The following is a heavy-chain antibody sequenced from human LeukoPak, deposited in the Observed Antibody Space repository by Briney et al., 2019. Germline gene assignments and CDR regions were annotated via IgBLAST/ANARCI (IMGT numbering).Heavy chain of an antibody. CDR2: INVDGSEK. CDR1: GFSLSNHW. Sequence: GGSLRLSCAASGFSLSNHWVTWVRQAPGKGPEWVAHINVDGSEKDFLDSVRGRFTISRDNSKNSVYLQMNTLRVEDTAVYHCARGRYGLDVWGQGTTVTVSS. V-gene: IGHV3-7*01. J-gene: IGHJ6*02. CDR3: ARGRYGLDV.